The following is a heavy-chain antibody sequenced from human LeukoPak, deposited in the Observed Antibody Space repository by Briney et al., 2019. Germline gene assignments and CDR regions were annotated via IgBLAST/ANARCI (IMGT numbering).Heavy chain of an antibody. CDR2: INPNSGGT. CDR1: GYTFTGYY. Sequence: ASVKVSCKASGYTFTGYYMHWVRQAPGQGLEWMGWINPNSGGTNYAQKFQGRVTMTRDTSISTAYMELSRLRSDDTAVYYCARAPRLRFGGIDPWGQGTLVTVSS. V-gene: IGHV1-2*02. D-gene: IGHD3-16*01. J-gene: IGHJ5*02. CDR3: ARAPRLRFGGIDP.